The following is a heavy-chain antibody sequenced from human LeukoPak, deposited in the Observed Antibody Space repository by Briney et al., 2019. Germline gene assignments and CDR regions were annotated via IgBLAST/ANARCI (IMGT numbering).Heavy chain of an antibody. V-gene: IGHV5-10-1*01. CDR2: IDPSDSYT. CDR1: GSSFASYW. Sequence: GASLKISCKGSGSSFASYWISWVRPMPGKGLEWMGRIDPSDSYTNYSPSFQGHVTISADKSISTAYLQWSSLKASDTAMYYCARHGTYSEMAVVIDYWGQGTLVTVSS. CDR3: ARHGTYSEMAVVIDY. D-gene: IGHD5-24*01. J-gene: IGHJ4*02.